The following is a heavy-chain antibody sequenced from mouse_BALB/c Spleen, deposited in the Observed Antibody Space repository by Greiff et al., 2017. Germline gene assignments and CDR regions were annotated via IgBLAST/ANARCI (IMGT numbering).Heavy chain of an antibody. CDR3: ATFDYGAWFAY. D-gene: IGHD1-2*01. CDR1: GFNIKDYY. J-gene: IGHJ3*01. V-gene: IGHV14-1*02. Sequence: VQLKESGAELVRPGALVKLSCKASGFNIKDYYMHWVKQRPEQGLEWIGWIDPENGNTIYDPKFQGKASITADTSSNTAYLQLSSLTSEDTAVYYCATFDYGAWFAYWGQGTLVTVSA. CDR2: IDPENGNT.